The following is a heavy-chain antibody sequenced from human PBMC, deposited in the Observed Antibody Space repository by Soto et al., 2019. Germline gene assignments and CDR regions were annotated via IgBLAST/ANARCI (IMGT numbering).Heavy chain of an antibody. D-gene: IGHD1-1*01. CDR2: IYYSGST. CDR3: ARRYGYSFHY. Sequence: PSETLSLTCTVSGGSISSYYWSWIRQPPGKGLEWIGYIYYSGSTNYNPSLKSRVTISVDTSKNQFSLKLSSVTAADTAVYYCARRYGYSFHYWGQGTPVTAPQ. J-gene: IGHJ4*02. CDR1: GGSISSYY. V-gene: IGHV4-59*08.